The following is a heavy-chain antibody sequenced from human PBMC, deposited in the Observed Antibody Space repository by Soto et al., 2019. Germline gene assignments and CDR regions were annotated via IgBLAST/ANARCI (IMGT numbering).Heavy chain of an antibody. D-gene: IGHD3-10*01. CDR1: GYTFTSYG. CDR3: AREYFYGSGGAY. CDR2: ISAYNGNT. J-gene: IGHJ4*02. Sequence: QVQLVQSGAEVKKPGASVKVSCKASGYTFTSYGISWVRQAPGPGLEWMGWISAYNGNTNHAQKVPSRATMTTDTSTITAHTERRSLRSDDTAVYYWAREYFYGSGGAYWGQGTMVNASS. V-gene: IGHV1-18*01.